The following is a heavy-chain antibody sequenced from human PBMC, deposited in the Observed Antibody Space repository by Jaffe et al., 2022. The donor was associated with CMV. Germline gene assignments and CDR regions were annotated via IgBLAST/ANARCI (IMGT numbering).Heavy chain of an antibody. CDR2: ISAYNGNT. J-gene: IGHJ3*02. CDR1: GYTFTSYG. V-gene: IGHV1-18*01. CDR3: ARDLPEKQLWLHMGPYDAFDI. D-gene: IGHD5-18*01. Sequence: QVQLVQSGAEVKKPGASVKVSCKASGYTFTSYGISWVRQAPGQGLEWMGWISAYNGNTNYAQKLQGRVTMTTDTSTSTAYMELRSLRSDDTAVYYCARDLPEKQLWLHMGPYDAFDIWGQGTMVTVSS.